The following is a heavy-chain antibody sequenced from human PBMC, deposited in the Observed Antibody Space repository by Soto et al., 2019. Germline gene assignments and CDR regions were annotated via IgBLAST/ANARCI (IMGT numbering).Heavy chain of an antibody. CDR1: GYTFTSYD. CDR2: MNPNSGNT. Sequence: ASVKVSCKASGYTFTSYDINWVRQATGQGLGWMGWMNPNSGNTGYAQKSQGRVTMTRNTSISTAYMELSSLRSEDTAVYYCARARGDYDILTGYYRRYYFDYWGQGTLVTVSS. J-gene: IGHJ4*02. D-gene: IGHD3-9*01. CDR3: ARARGDYDILTGYYRRYYFDY. V-gene: IGHV1-8*01.